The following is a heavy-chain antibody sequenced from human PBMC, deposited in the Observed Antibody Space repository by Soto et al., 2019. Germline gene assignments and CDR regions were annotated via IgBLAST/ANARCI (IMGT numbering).Heavy chain of an antibody. J-gene: IGHJ4*02. CDR1: GFTFSSYA. CDR2: ISGSGGST. CDR3: AKAPACSSPSCFAAIDY. Sequence: PGGSLRLSCAASGFTFSSYAMNWVRQAPGKGLEWVSAISGSGGSTYYADSVKGRFTISRDNSKNTLYLQMNSLRVEDTAVYYCAKAPACSSPSCFAAIDYWGQRTLVTVSS. V-gene: IGHV3-23*01. D-gene: IGHD2-2*01.